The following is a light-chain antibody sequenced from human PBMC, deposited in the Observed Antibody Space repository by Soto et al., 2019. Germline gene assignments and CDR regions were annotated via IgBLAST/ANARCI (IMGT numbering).Light chain of an antibody. CDR3: QQSLSAPCT. J-gene: IGKJ3*01. Sequence: DIEMTQSPSSLSASVGDRVTIACRASQSIDTYLNWYHQKPGEAPKLLIYGASRLQSGAPSRFSGSGSGTDFTLTIASLQPEDFGTYTSQQSLSAPCTFGPGTKVDFK. V-gene: IGKV1-39*01. CDR1: QSIDTY. CDR2: GAS.